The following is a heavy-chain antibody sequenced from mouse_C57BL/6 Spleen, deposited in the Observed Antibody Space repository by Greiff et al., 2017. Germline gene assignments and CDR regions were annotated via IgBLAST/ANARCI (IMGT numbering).Heavy chain of an antibody. D-gene: IGHD3-2*02. V-gene: IGHV1-52*01. CDR1: GYTFTSYW. CDR2: IDPSDSET. CDR3: ARPLDSSSLPGMDY. J-gene: IGHJ4*01. Sequence: QVQLQQPGAELVRPGSSVKLSCKASGYTFTSYWMHWVKQRPIQGLEWIGNIDPSDSETHYNQKFKDKATLTVDKSSSTAYMQLSSLTSEDSAVYYCARPLDSSSLPGMDYWGQGTSVTVSS.